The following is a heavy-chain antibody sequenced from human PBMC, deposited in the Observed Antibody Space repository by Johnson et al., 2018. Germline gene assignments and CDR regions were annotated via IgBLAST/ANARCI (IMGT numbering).Heavy chain of an antibody. CDR3: ARGRDNVSHMDC. Sequence: VQLVQSGGGLVKPGGSLRLSCAASGFTFSSYSMNWVRQAQGKGLEWVSSISSSRSYRYYADSVKGRFTISRDNAKNSLDLKVNSLRAEDTSGYYCARGRDNVSHMDCWGKGATVTVSS. D-gene: IGHD2-15*01. V-gene: IGHV3-21*01. J-gene: IGHJ6*03. CDR2: ISSSRSYR. CDR1: GFTFSSYS.